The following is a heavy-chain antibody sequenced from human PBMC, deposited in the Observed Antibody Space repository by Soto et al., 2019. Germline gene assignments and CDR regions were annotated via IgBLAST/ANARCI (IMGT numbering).Heavy chain of an antibody. J-gene: IGHJ4*02. V-gene: IGHV3-23*01. Sequence: EVQLLESGGGLQRGGGSLRLSCAASGFTFSSYAMNWARQAPGKGLEWVAVIHGSGGNTYYADSVKGRFPISRDNSENTVYLQMSSLRAGDTAVYYCARGKDRDTVTTFDYWGQGTLVTVSS. D-gene: IGHD4-17*01. CDR2: IHGSGGNT. CDR3: ARGKDRDTVTTFDY. CDR1: GFTFSSYA.